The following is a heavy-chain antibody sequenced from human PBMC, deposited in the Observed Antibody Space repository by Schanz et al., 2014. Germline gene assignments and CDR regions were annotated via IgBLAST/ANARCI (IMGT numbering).Heavy chain of an antibody. Sequence: QVQLVQSGAEVKKPGASVKVSCKASGYTFTSYGISWVRQAPGQGPEWMGWISDYNADTKYAQQVQGRVTMTTDTSTSTAYMELRSMRSDHTAVYYCAGATYSSSWYGGSEYFQHWGQGTLVTVSS. V-gene: IGHV1-18*04. CDR1: GYTFTSYG. D-gene: IGHD6-13*01. CDR3: AGATYSSSWYGGSEYFQH. CDR2: ISDYNADT. J-gene: IGHJ1*01.